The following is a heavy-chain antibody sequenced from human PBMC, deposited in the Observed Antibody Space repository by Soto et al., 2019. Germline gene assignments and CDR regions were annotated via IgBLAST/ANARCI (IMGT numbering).Heavy chain of an antibody. D-gene: IGHD4-17*01. J-gene: IGHJ4*02. Sequence: PSETLSLTCAVYGGSFSGYYWSWIRQPPGKGLEWIGEINHSGSTNYNPSLKSRVTISVDTSKNQFSLKLSSVTAADTAVYYCARGISGDSSSGSPFDYWGQGTLVTVSS. CDR2: INHSGST. CDR3: ARGISGDSSSGSPFDY. CDR1: GGSFSGYY. V-gene: IGHV4-34*01.